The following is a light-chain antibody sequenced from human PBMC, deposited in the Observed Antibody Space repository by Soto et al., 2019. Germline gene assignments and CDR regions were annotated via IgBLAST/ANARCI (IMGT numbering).Light chain of an antibody. CDR2: EVS. V-gene: IGLV2-14*01. CDR3: SSYTSSVTLL. Sequence: QSALTQPASVSGSPGQSITISCTGTNSDVGSYNYVSWYQQHPGKAPKLLIYEVSNRPSGISNRFSGSKSGNTASLTISGLQTEDEADYYCSSYTSSVTLLFGGGTKVTVL. CDR1: NSDVGSYNY. J-gene: IGLJ2*01.